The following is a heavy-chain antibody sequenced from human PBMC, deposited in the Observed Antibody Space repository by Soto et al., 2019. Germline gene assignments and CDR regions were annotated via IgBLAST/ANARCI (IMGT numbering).Heavy chain of an antibody. CDR3: ARDSLSRYYGSGSYPTQVYFDY. CDR2: ISAYNGNT. D-gene: IGHD3-10*01. CDR1: GYTFTSYG. J-gene: IGHJ4*02. Sequence: ASVKVSCKASGYTFTSYGISWVRQAPGQGLEWMGWISAYNGNTNYAQKLQGRVTMTTDTSTSTAYMELRSLRSDDTAVYYCARDSLSRYYGSGSYPTQVYFDYWGQGTLVTVSS. V-gene: IGHV1-18*01.